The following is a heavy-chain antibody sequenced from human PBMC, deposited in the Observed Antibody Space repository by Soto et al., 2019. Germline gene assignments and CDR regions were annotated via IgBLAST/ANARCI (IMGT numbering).Heavy chain of an antibody. CDR1: GGTFSDSV. J-gene: IGHJ4*02. CDR2: IVPIFGKA. Sequence: QVQLVQSGPEVKKPGSSVTVSCKASGGTFSDSVTSWVRQAPGQGLEWMGGIVPIFGKATLAEKFQDRVTITADESTSTAYMKLSSLRSEDTAVYYCARGRDGSNYYFDYWGQGTLVTVSS. CDR3: ARGRDGSNYYFDY. D-gene: IGHD3-10*01. V-gene: IGHV1-69*01.